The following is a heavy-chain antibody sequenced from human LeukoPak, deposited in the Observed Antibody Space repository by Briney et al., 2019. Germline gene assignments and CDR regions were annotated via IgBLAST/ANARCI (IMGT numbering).Heavy chain of an antibody. CDR3: AKRPRGNYLDPFDY. CDR2: ISGSGGST. Sequence: AGSLRLSCAASTFTFSSYAMSWVRQAPGRGLEWVSGISGSGGSTYYADSVKGRFTISRDNSKNRLYLQMNSLRAEDTAVYYCAKRPRGNYLDPFDYRGQGTLATVSS. CDR1: TFTFSSYA. V-gene: IGHV3-23*01. J-gene: IGHJ4*02. D-gene: IGHD3-10*01.